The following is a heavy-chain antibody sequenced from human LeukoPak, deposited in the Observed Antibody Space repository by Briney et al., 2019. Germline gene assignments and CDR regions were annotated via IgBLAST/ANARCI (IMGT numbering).Heavy chain of an antibody. J-gene: IGHJ5*02. V-gene: IGHV1-69*10. CDR1: GGTFSSYA. CDR3: ARAIPWFDP. Sequence: SVKVSCKASGGTFSSYAISWVRQAPGKGLEWMGGFDPEDGETIYAQKFQGRVTMTRDTSTSTVYMELSSLRSEDTAVYYCARAIPWFDPWGQGTLVTVSS. CDR2: FDPEDGET.